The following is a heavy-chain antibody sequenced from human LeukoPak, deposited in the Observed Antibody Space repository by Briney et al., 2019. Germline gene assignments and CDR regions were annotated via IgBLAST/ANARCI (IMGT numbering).Heavy chain of an antibody. CDR2: INHSGST. Sequence: SETLSLTCAVYGGSFSGYYWSWIRQPPGKGLEWIGEINHSGSTNYNPSLKSRVTISVDTSKNQFSLKLSSVTAADTAVYYCASRVQPWFGELFYDYWGQGTLVTVSS. D-gene: IGHD3-10*01. CDR3: ASRVQPWFGELFYDY. V-gene: IGHV4-34*01. CDR1: GGSFSGYY. J-gene: IGHJ4*02.